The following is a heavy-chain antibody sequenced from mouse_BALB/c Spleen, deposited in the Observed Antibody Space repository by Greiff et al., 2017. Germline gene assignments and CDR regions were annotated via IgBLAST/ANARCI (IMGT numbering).Heavy chain of an antibody. CDR2: ISYSGST. CDR3: AREGGSTMITDSWYFDV. V-gene: IGHV3-2*02. D-gene: IGHD2-4*01. Sequence: EVQLQESGPGLVKPSQSLSLTCTVTGYSITSDYAWNWIRQFPGNKLEWMGYISYSGSTSYNPSLKSRISITRDTSKNQFFLQLNSVTTEDTATYYCAREGGSTMITDSWYFDVWGAGTTVTVSS. J-gene: IGHJ1*01. CDR1: GYSITSDYA.